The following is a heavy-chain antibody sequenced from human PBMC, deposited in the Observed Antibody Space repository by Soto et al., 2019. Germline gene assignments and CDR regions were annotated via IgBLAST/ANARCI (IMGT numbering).Heavy chain of an antibody. V-gene: IGHV3-23*01. CDR2: ISGSGGNT. CDR3: AKAGTSSWSYFDY. CDR1: GFTFSSYA. D-gene: IGHD6-13*01. Sequence: GGSLRLSCAASGFTFSSYAMSWVRQAPGKGLKWVSAISGSGGNTYYADSVKGRFTISRDNSKNTLYLQMNSLRAEDTAMYYCAKAGTSSWSYFDYWGQGTLVTVSS. J-gene: IGHJ4*02.